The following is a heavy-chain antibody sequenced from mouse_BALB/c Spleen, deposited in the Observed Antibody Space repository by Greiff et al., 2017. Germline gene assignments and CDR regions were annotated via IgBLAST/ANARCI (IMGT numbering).Heavy chain of an antibody. V-gene: IGHV5-6-5*01. CDR1: GFTFSSYA. Sequence: EVMLVESGGGLVKPGGSLKLSCAASGFTFSSYAMSWVRQTPEKRLEWVASISSGGSTYYPDSVKGRFTISRDNARNILYLQMSSLRSEDTAMYYCAIKYYFDYWGQGTTLTVSS. J-gene: IGHJ2*01. CDR2: ISSGGST. CDR3: AIKYYFDY.